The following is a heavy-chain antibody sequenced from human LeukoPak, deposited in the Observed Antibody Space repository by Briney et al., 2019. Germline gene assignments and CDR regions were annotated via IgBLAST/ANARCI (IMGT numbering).Heavy chain of an antibody. CDR1: GFAFSTSY. CDR3: AADTDY. V-gene: IGHV1-46*01. CDR2: LNPSGFGS. Sequence: ASVKVSCKASGFAFSTSYMHWIRQAPGQGLEWVGMLNPSGFGSGAAQKFQGRVTLTRDTSTSTFYMELSSLRSDDTAVYYCAADTDYWGQGTLVTVSS. J-gene: IGHJ4*02.